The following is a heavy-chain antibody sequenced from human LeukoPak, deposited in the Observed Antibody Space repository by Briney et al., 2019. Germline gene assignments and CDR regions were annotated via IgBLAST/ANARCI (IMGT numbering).Heavy chain of an antibody. J-gene: IGHJ4*02. CDR2: ICSSGTT. CDR1: GGSLSISSHY. V-gene: IGHV4-39*01. D-gene: IGHD6-19*01. Sequence: SETLSLTCSLSGGSLSISSHYCGWIRQPPGEGLEWIGDICSSGTTYYNPPLQSRVNISADTSKNQFSLKVNSVSAADTAVYYCARRNSGWPFDWWGPGSLVTVSS. CDR3: ARRNSGWPFDW.